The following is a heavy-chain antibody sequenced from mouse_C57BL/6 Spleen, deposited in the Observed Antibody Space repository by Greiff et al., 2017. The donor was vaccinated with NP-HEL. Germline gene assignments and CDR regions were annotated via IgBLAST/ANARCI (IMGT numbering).Heavy chain of an antibody. CDR1: GYTFTSYW. J-gene: IGHJ3*01. V-gene: IGHV1-59*01. CDR3: ARRGQLRLPWFAY. D-gene: IGHD3-2*02. CDR2: IDPSDSYT. Sequence: QVHVKQPGAELVRPGTSVKLSCKASGYTFTSYWMHWVKQRPGQGLEWIGEIDPSDSYTNYNQKFKGKATLTVDTSSSTAYMQLSSLTSEDSAVYYCARRGQLRLPWFAYWGQGTLVTVSA.